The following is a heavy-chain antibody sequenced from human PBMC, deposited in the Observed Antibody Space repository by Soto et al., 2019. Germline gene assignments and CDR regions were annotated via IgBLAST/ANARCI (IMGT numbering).Heavy chain of an antibody. CDR1: GGSFSGYY. CDR2: INLRGST. J-gene: IGHJ6*02. D-gene: IGHD3-10*01. Sequence: SETLSLTCAVYGGSFSGYYWSWIRQPPGKGLEWIGEINLRGSTNYNPSLKSRVTISVDTSNNQFSLKLSSVTAADTAVYYCARGRLRVLWFGELLSGYGMDVWGPGTKVT. V-gene: IGHV4-34*01. CDR3: ARGRLRVLWFGELLSGYGMDV.